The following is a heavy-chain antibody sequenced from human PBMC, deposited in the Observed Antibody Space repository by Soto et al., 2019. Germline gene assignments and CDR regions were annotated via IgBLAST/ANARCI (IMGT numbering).Heavy chain of an antibody. J-gene: IGHJ4*02. CDR1: GFTFSSYA. CDR3: ARPSVVVTPDPLSD. V-gene: IGHV3-30-3*01. Sequence: QVQLVESGGGVVQPGRSLRLSCAASGFTFSSYAMHWVRQAPGKGLEWVAVISYDGSNKYYADSVKGRFTISRDNSKNTVCLQRNRLGAEDSVVFYGARPSVVVTPDPLSDWGRGTLVTVSS. CDR2: ISYDGSNK. D-gene: IGHD2-21*02.